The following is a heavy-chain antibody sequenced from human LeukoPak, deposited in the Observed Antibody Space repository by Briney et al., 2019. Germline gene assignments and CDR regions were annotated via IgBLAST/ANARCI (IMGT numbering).Heavy chain of an antibody. CDR2: VYSGGTT. D-gene: IGHD6-19*01. J-gene: IGHJ4*02. V-gene: IGHV3-66*01. Sequence: GGSLRLSCAASGFTVSTNYMSWVRQAPGKGLEWVSLVYSGGTTYHADSVKGRFTISRDNSKNTLYLQMNSLRAEGTAVYYCAKTRVGIAVAGTRDWGQGTLVTVSS. CDR1: GFTVSTNY. CDR3: AKTRVGIAVAGTRD.